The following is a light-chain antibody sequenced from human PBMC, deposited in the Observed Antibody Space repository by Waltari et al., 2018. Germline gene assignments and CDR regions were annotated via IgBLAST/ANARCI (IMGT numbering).Light chain of an antibody. V-gene: IGLV2-23*02. CDR3: CAYAGSSRV. CDR1: SSDVGGYNY. CDR2: DVS. J-gene: IGLJ2*01. Sequence: QSALTQPASVSGSPGQSITISCTGTSSDVGGYNYVSWYQQHPGKAPKLMIYDVSKLPSGVSNRFSGSKSGNTASLTISGLEAEDEADDYCCAYAGSSRVFGGGTKLTVL.